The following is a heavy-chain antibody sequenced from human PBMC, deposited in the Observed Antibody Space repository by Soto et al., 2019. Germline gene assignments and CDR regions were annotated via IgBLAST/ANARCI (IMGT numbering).Heavy chain of an antibody. CDR2: INHSGST. Sequence: SETLSLTCAVSGGYISSGGYSWSWIRQPPGKGLEWIGYINHSGSTNYNPSLKSRVTISVDTSKNQFSLKLSSVTAADTAVYYCVSPEGYYDSSGYTIDYWGQGTLVTVSS. V-gene: IGHV4-30-2*01. CDR3: VSPEGYYDSSGYTIDY. J-gene: IGHJ4*02. CDR1: GGYISSGGYS. D-gene: IGHD3-22*01.